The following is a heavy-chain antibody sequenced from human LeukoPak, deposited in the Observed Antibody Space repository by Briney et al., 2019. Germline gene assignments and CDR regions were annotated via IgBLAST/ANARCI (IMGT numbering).Heavy chain of an antibody. Sequence: PGGSLRLSCAASGFIFTRYWMHWVRQVPGKGLVWVSRINNDGSSTNYADSVKGRFTISRDNAKNTLHLQMNSLTAEDTAVYYCAGAGRVRNDLDIWGQGTMVTVSS. D-gene: IGHD1-14*01. CDR2: INNDGSST. CDR3: AGAGRVRNDLDI. V-gene: IGHV3-74*01. CDR1: GFIFTRYW. J-gene: IGHJ3*02.